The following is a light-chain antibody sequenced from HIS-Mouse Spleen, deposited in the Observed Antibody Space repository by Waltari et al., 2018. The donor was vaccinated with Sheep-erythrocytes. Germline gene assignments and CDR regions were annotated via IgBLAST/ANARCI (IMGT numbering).Light chain of an antibody. CDR3: CSYAGSYTFWV. CDR2: DVS. V-gene: IGLV2-11*01. Sequence: SALTQPRSVSGSPGQSVTISCTGTSSDGGGYNYVSWYQQHPGKAPKLMIYDVSKRPSGVPDRFSGSKSGNTASLTISGLQAEDEADYYCCSYAGSYTFWVFGGGTKLTVL. CDR1: SSDGGGYNY. J-gene: IGLJ3*02.